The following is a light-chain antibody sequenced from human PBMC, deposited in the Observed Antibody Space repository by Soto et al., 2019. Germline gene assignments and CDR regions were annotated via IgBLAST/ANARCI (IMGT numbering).Light chain of an antibody. V-gene: IGKV2-28*01. Sequence: DIVMTQSPLSLPVTPGEPASISCRSSQSLLHSNGYNYLDWYLQKPGQSPQLLIYLGSNRASGVPNRFSVRESGTNFTRKISRVKAEDVGFYYCRQAQQTPFTSGLGPKWISN. CDR3: RQAQQTPFT. CDR2: LGS. J-gene: IGKJ3*01. CDR1: QSLLHSNGYNY.